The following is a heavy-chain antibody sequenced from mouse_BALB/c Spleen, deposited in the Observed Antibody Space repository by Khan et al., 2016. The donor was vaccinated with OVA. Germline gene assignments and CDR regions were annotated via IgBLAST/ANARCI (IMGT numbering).Heavy chain of an antibody. CDR3: ARSPYGNFAY. J-gene: IGHJ3*01. Sequence: EVELVESGGDLVKPGGSLKLSCAASGFTFSTYAMSWVRQTPEKRLEWVATISSDGDYTYFPDNVTGRFTISRDNAKHTLCLQMTSLRSEDTAMYYCARSPYGNFAYWGQGTLVTVSA. V-gene: IGHV5-9-3*01. CDR2: ISSDGDYT. D-gene: IGHD2-1*01. CDR1: GFTFSTYA.